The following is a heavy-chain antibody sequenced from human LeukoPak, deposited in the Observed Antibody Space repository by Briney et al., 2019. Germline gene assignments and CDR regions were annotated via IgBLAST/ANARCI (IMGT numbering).Heavy chain of an antibody. CDR2: ISYDGSNK. V-gene: IGHV3-30*04. J-gene: IGHJ4*02. Sequence: PGGSLRLSCAASGFAFSSYAMHWVRPAPGKGLEWVAVISYDGSNKYYADSVKGRFTISRDSSKNTLYLQMNSLRAEDTAVYYCARDYGRDGYNSLFGYWGQGTLVTVSS. D-gene: IGHD5-24*01. CDR3: ARDYGRDGYNSLFGY. CDR1: GFAFSSYA.